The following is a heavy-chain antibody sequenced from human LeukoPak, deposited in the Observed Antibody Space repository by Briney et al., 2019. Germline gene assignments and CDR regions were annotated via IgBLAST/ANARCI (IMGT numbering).Heavy chain of an antibody. CDR1: GFTFSSYS. CDR2: ISSSSSYI. V-gene: IGHV3-21*01. CDR3: ARDSRYYDILTGYYPTYGMDV. J-gene: IGHJ6*02. D-gene: IGHD3-9*01. Sequence: PGGSLRLSCAASGFTFSSYSMNWVRQAPGKGLEWVSSISSSSSYIYYADSVKGRFTISRDNAKNSLYLQMNGLRAEDTAVYYCARDSRYYDILTGYYPTYGMDVWGQGTTVTVSS.